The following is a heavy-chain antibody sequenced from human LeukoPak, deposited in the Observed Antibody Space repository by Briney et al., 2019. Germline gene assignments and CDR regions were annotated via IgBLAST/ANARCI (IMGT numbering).Heavy chain of an antibody. J-gene: IGHJ4*02. CDR1: DGSISNYY. CDR2: IYYSRGIT. V-gene: IGHV4-4*08. CDR3: ASLGGTYDY. Sequence: SETLSLTCTVSDGSISNYYWSWIRQPPGKGLEWIGCIYYSRGITNYNPSLKSRVTKSIDTSKNQVSLQLSSVTAADTAVYCCASLGGTYDYWGQGTLVTVSS. D-gene: IGHD1-26*01.